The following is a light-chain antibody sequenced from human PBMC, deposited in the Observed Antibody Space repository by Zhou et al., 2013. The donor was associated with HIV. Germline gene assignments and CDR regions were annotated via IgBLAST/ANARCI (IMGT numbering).Light chain of an antibody. V-gene: IGKV1-33*01. CDR1: QGIRND. CDR3: QQSYSIGFT. CDR2: DAS. J-gene: IGKJ3*01. Sequence: DIQMTQSPSTLSASVGDRVTIPCRASQGIRNDLGWYQQKPGKAPKLLIYDASNLQTGVSSRFSGSGSGTDFTFTISSLQPEDIATYYCQQSYSIGFTFGPGTKVDIK.